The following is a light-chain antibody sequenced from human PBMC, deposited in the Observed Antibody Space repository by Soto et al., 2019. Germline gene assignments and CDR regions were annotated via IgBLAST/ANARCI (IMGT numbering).Light chain of an antibody. CDR2: DAS. J-gene: IGKJ5*01. Sequence: DIQMTQSPSTLSASVGDRVTITCRASQSISSWVAWYQQKPGKAPKLLISDASGLQSGVPSRFSGSGSGTEFTLTISSPQPDDFATYYCQQYSTYPITFGQGTRLE. V-gene: IGKV1-5*01. CDR1: QSISSW. CDR3: QQYSTYPIT.